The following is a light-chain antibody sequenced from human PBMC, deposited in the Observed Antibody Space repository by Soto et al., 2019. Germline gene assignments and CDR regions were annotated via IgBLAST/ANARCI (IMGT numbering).Light chain of an antibody. CDR3: AAWDDSLVGVV. CDR1: SSNIGGNT. J-gene: IGLJ2*01. V-gene: IGLV1-44*01. Sequence: QSALTQPPSASGTPGQRVTISCSGSSSNIGGNTVNWYQQLPGTAPKLLIYSNNQRPSGVPDRFSGSKSGTSASLAISGLQSEDEADYYCAAWDDSLVGVVFGGGTKLTVL. CDR2: SNN.